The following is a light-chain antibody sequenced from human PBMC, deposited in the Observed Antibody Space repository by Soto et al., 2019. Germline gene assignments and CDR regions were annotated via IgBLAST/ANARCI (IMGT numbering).Light chain of an antibody. CDR1: QTINNN. Sequence: VMTQAPATLSVSPGERATLSCRASQTINNNVAWYQLKDGQVPRLVIYGASTRATGIPARFSGSGSGTEFTLTISSLQSEDFALYYCQQYNNWPRTFGQGTKVDIK. CDR3: QQYNNWPRT. CDR2: GAS. J-gene: IGKJ1*01. V-gene: IGKV3-15*01.